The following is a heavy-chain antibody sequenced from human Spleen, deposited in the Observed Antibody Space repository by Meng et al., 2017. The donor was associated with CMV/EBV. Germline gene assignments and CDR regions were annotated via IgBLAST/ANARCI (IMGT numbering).Heavy chain of an antibody. D-gene: IGHD6-13*01. V-gene: IGHV4-34*01. CDR2: INHSGST. Sequence: YGWSFSGYYWSWIRQPPGKGLEWIGEINHSGSTNYNPSLKSRVTISIDTSKNQFSLKLSSVTAADTAVYYCARARSIAAAGPYWYFDLWGRGTLVTVSS. J-gene: IGHJ2*01. CDR1: GWSFSGYY. CDR3: ARARSIAAAGPYWYFDL.